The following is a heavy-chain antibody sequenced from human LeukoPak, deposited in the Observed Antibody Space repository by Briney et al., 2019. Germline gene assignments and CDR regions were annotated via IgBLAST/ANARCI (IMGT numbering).Heavy chain of an antibody. J-gene: IGHJ4*02. CDR2: INPSGGST. CDR1: GYTFTSYY. Sequence: ASVKVSCKASGYTFTSYYMHWVRQAPGQGLEWMGIINPSGGSTSYAQKFQGRVTMTRDTSTGTVYMELSSLRSEDTAVYYCARDGSPYYDSSGTETDYWGQGTLVTVSS. D-gene: IGHD3-22*01. CDR3: ARDGSPYYDSSGTETDY. V-gene: IGHV1-46*01.